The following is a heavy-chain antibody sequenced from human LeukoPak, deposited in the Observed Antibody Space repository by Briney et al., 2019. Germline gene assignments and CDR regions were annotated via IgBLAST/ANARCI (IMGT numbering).Heavy chain of an antibody. J-gene: IGHJ4*02. CDR3: ARVRRTASPFYFDY. CDR2: INHSGST. V-gene: IGHV4-34*01. CDR1: GGSFSGYY. D-gene: IGHD1-14*01. Sequence: SETLSLTCAVYGGSFSGYYWSWIRHPPGKGLEWIGEINHSGSTNYNPSLKSRVTISVDTSKNQFSLKLSSVTAADTAVYYCARVRRTASPFYFDYWGQGTLVTVSS.